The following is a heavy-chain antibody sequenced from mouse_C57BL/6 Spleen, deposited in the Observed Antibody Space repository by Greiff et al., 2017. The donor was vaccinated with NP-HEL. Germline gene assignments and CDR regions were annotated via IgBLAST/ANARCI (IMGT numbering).Heavy chain of an antibody. Sequence: QVQLQQPGAELVRPGSSVKLSCKASGYTFTSYWMHWVKQRPIQGLEWIGNIDPSDSETHYNQKFKDKATLTVDKSSSTAYMQLSSLTSEDSAVYYCARSKDYNYAMDYWGQGTSVTVSS. CDR3: ARSKDYNYAMDY. V-gene: IGHV1-52*01. J-gene: IGHJ4*01. CDR1: GYTFTSYW. CDR2: IDPSDSET. D-gene: IGHD2-4*01.